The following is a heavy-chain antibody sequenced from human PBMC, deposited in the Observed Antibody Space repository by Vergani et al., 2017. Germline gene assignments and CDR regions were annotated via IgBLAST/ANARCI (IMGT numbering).Heavy chain of an antibody. CDR3: ARRRSSGQLLGRQNWFDP. Sequence: QVQLQESGPGLVKPSQTLSLTCTVSGGSISSGSYYWSWTRQPAGKGLEWIGRIYTSGSTNYNPSLKRRVTISVATSNNQCSLKLSSVTAADTAVYYCARRRSSGQLLGRQNWFDPWGQGTLVTVSS. CDR1: GGSISSGSYY. CDR2: IYTSGST. D-gene: IGHD6-19*01. V-gene: IGHV4-61*02. J-gene: IGHJ5*02.